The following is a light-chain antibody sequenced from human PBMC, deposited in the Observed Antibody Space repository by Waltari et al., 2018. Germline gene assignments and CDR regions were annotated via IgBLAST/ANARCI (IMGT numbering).Light chain of an antibody. CDR3: MQTLQTPLT. CDR1: QSLLYSNGNNL. CDR2: LGS. V-gene: IGKV2-28*01. J-gene: IGKJ4*01. Sequence: EIVMTQSPLSLPGTAGEPASISCRSRQSLLYSNGNNLLGWHLQKPGQSPPLLIYLGSNRARGVPDRFSGSGSGTDFTLKISRVEAEDVGVYYCMQTLQTPLTFGGGTKVEI.